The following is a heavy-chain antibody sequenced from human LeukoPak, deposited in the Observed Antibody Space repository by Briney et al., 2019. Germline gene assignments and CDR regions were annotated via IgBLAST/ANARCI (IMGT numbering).Heavy chain of an antibody. D-gene: IGHD3-10*01. CDR1: GDSISSYC. CDR3: ASMSQPSGSFDL. V-gene: IGHV4-4*07. CDR2: FHITGST. J-gene: IGHJ4*02. Sequence: PSETLSLTCTVSGDSISSYCWSWIRQPAGKGLEWIGRFHITGSTTYNPSLKSRVSISVDTSRNQFSLKLRSVTAADTAVYYCASMSQPSGSFDLWGQGTLVTVSS.